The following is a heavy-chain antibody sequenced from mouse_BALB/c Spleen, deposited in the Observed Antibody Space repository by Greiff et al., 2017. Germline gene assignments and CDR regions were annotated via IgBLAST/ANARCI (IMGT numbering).Heavy chain of an antibody. CDR1: GYAFTNYL. V-gene: IGHV1-54*03. Sequence: QVQLKQSGAELVRPGTSVKVSCKASGYAFTNYLIEWVKQRPGQGLEWIGVINPGSGGTNYNEKFKGKATLTADKSSSTAYMQLSSLTSDDSAVYFCAREDYGSSYGFAYWGQGTLVTVSA. J-gene: IGHJ3*01. CDR3: AREDYGSSYGFAY. CDR2: INPGSGGT. D-gene: IGHD1-1*01.